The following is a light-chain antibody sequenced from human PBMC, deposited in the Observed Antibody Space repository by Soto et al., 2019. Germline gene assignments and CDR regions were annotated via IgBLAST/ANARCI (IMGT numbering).Light chain of an antibody. Sequence: QSALTQPASVSGSPGQSITISCTGTSSDVGGYNYVSWYQQHPGKAPKLMIYEVSKRPSGVSNRFSGSKSGNTASLTISGLQAEDEADYYCCSYAGSSTLGVFGGGTKLTVL. CDR2: EVS. CDR3: CSYAGSSTLGV. V-gene: IGLV2-23*02. J-gene: IGLJ2*01. CDR1: SSDVGGYNY.